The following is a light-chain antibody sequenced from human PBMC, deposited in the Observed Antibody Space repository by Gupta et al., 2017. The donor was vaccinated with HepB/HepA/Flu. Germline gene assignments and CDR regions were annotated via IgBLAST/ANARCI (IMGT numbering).Light chain of an antibody. V-gene: IGLV4-69*01. J-gene: IGLJ3*02. CDR1: SGHSNYA. CDR2: LNSDGSH. Sequence: QLVLTQSPSASASLGASVKLTCTLSSGHSNYAIAWHQQQPEKGPRYLMMLNSDGSHIKGDGIPDRFSGSSSGAERYLTISSLQSEDEADYYCQTLGTGIQVFGGGTKLTVL. CDR3: QTLGTGIQV.